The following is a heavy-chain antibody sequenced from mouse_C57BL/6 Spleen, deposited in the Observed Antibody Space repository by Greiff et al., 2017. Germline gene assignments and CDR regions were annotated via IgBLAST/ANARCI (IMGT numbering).Heavy chain of an antibody. V-gene: IGHV1-64*01. D-gene: IGHD4-1*01. CDR2: IHPNSGST. CDR3: ARAWDRDYFDY. Sequence: VKLLQPGAELVKPGASVKLSCKASGYTFTSYWMHWVKQRPGQGLEWIGMIHPNSGSTNYNEKFKSKATLTVDKSSSTAYMQLSSLTSEDSAVYYCARAWDRDYFDYWGQGTTLTVSS. J-gene: IGHJ2*01. CDR1: GYTFTSYW.